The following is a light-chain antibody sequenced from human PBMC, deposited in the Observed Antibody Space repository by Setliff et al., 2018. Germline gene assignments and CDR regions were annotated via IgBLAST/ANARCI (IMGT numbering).Light chain of an antibody. CDR2: RNN. CDR1: SSNIGSNT. CDR3: AAWDDSLNGPV. Sequence: QSVLTQPPPASGTPGQRVTISCSGSSSNIGSNTVNWYQQLPGTAPKLLIYRNNRRPSGVPDRFSGSKSGTSASLAISGLQSEDEADYYCAAWDDSLNGPVFGGGAKVTVL. V-gene: IGLV1-44*01. J-gene: IGLJ2*01.